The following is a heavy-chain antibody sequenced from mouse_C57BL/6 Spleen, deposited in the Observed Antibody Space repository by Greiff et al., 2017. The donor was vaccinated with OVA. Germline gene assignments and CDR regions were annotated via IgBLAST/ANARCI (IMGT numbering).Heavy chain of an antibody. CDR1: GFTFSDYY. CDR2: INYDGSST. V-gene: IGHV5-16*01. J-gene: IGHJ3*01. Sequence: EVMLVESEGGLVQPGSSMKLSCTASGFTFSDYYMAWVRQVPEKGLEWVANINYDGSSTYYLDSLKSRFIISRDNAKNILYLQMSSLKSEDTATYYCARDDGYYLFAYWGQGTLVTVSA. D-gene: IGHD2-3*01. CDR3: ARDDGYYLFAY.